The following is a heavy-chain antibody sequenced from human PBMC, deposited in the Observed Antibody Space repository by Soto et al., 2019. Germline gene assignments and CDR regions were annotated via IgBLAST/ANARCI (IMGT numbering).Heavy chain of an antibody. Sequence: QLQLQESGPGLVQPSETLSLTCTVSGDSVISDHYYWAWIRQPPGKGLEWIGNMHYTGETYQNPSPGSRVTIFVDTSENQVSRKLTSVTAADTAMYYCARQGGNKFDYWGQGTLVTVSS. CDR2: MHYTGET. CDR1: GDSVISDHYY. V-gene: IGHV4-39*01. D-gene: IGHD3-16*01. CDR3: ARQGGNKFDY. J-gene: IGHJ4*02.